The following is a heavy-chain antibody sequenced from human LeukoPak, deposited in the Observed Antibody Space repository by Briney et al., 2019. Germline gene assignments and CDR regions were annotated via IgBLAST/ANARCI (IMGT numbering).Heavy chain of an antibody. J-gene: IGHJ4*02. Sequence: PSETPSLTCTVSGGSISGGIYYWSWIRQYPGGGLEWIGCIYYSGVTYYNPSLKSRVAISVDTSKNQFSLKLSSVTAADTAMYYCARDRPPPPYYDYYGHYFDYWGQGTLVSVSS. D-gene: IGHD5-12*01. CDR2: IYYSGVT. CDR1: GGSISGGIYY. V-gene: IGHV4-31*03. CDR3: ARDRPPPPYYDYYGHYFDY.